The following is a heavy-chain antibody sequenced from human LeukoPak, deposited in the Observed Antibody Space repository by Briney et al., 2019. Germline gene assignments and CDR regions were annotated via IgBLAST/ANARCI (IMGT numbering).Heavy chain of an antibody. CDR2: IYYSGST. CDR3: AGDQRYYFDY. V-gene: IGHV4-61*01. J-gene: IGHJ4*02. Sequence: SETLSLTCTVSGDSVSNTNNYWSWIRQPPGKGLEWIGYIYYSGSTIYNPSLKSRVTISVDTSKNQFSLKLNSLTAADTAVYYCAGDQRYYFDYWGQGTLVTVSS. CDR1: GDSVSNTNNY.